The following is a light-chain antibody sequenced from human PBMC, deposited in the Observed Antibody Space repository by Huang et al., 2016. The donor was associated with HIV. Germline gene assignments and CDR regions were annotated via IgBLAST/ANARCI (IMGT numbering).Light chain of an antibody. V-gene: IGKV3-11*01. CDR3: QQRSNWPRT. J-gene: IGKJ4*01. Sequence: EIVLTQSPATLSLSPGERATLSCRAIETILNSLAWYQQKPGKAPRLLSFDAPNRATGIPARFSGSGSGTDFTLTISSLEPEDFAVYYCQQRSNWPRTFGGGTKVEIK. CDR2: DAP. CDR1: ETILNS.